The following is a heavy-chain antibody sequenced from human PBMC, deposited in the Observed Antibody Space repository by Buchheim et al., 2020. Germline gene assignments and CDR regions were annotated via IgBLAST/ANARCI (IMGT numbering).Heavy chain of an antibody. V-gene: IGHV4-34*01. CDR1: GGSFSGYY. CDR3: AMGYYDFWSGYPTGFDY. CDR2: INHSGST. D-gene: IGHD3-3*01. J-gene: IGHJ4*02. Sequence: QVQLQQWGAGLLKPSETLSLTCAVYGGSFSGYYLSWIRQPPGKGLEWIGEINHSGSTNYHPSLKSRVTISVDTSKNQFSLKLSSVTAADTAVYYCAMGYYDFWSGYPTGFDYWGQGNL.